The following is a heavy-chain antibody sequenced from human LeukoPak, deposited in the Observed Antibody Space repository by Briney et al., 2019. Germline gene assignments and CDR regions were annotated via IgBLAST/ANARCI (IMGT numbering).Heavy chain of an antibody. Sequence: GGSLRLSCSASGFTFSSFAMHWVRQAPGKGLEHVSSISSNGGGTYYADSVKGRFTISRDNSKNTLYLQMSSLRPEDTAMYYCVKGWWPVKDYFDYWGQGTLVTVSS. CDR2: ISSNGGGT. CDR3: VKGWWPVKDYFDY. J-gene: IGHJ4*02. D-gene: IGHD6-19*01. V-gene: IGHV3-64D*06. CDR1: GFTFSSFA.